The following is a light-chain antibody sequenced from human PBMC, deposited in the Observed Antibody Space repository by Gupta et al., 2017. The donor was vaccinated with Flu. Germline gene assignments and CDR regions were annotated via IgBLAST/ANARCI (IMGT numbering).Light chain of an antibody. CDR2: QDS. CDR3: QAGDSSTDYYV. Sequence: SSELTQPPSVSVSPGPTASITFSGDKLGDKYACWYQQKPGQSPVLLIYQDSKRHSGIPERFSGSNSGTTATLTISGTQARDEADYYCQAGDSSTDYYVFGTGTKVTVL. V-gene: IGLV3-1*01. CDR1: KLGDKY. J-gene: IGLJ1*01.